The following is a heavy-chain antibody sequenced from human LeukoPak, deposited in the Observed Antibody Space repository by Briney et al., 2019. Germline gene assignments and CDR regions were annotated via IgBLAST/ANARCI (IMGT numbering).Heavy chain of an antibody. CDR1: GDSFSGYY. Sequence: SETLSLTCAVYGDSFSGYYWTWIRQPPGKGLEWIGEINNSGSTNYNPSPKSRVTISDDTSKNQFSLNLTSVTDADTAAYYCVTNVPATTYFYPCGQGTLVSASS. CDR3: VTNVPATTYFYP. CDR2: INNSGST. D-gene: IGHD1-14*01. J-gene: IGHJ5*02. V-gene: IGHV4-34*01.